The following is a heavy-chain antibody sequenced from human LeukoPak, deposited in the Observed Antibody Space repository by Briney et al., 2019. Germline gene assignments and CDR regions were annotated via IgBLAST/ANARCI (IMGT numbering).Heavy chain of an antibody. Sequence: PSETLSLTCTVSGYSINSGYFWGWIRQPPGKGLEWIGTIYHSGSTYYNPSLKSRVTVSVDTSKNQFSLKLSSVTAADAAIYYCARVVPIGGNDYWGQGTLVTVSS. CDR2: IYHSGST. V-gene: IGHV4-38-2*02. CDR1: GYSINSGYF. J-gene: IGHJ4*02. D-gene: IGHD4-23*01. CDR3: ARVVPIGGNDY.